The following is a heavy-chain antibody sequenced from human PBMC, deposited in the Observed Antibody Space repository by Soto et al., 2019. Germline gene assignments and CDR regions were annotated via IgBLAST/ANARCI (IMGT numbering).Heavy chain of an antibody. V-gene: IGHV5-51*01. D-gene: IGHD6-6*01. CDR2: IYPGDSDT. J-gene: IGHJ4*02. Sequence: GESLKISGKGSEYSFTSYWIGWVRQMPGKGLEWMGIIYPGDSDTRYSPSFQGQVTISAAKSIRTAYLQWSSLKASDTAMYYCARRGDSSSSFDYWGQGTLVTVSS. CDR1: EYSFTSYW. CDR3: ARRGDSSSSFDY.